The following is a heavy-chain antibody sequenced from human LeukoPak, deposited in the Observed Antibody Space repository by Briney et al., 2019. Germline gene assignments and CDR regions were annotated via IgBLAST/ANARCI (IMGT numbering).Heavy chain of an antibody. D-gene: IGHD3-22*01. CDR3: ARRAYYESSGSYDC. CDR1: GYSFNSYW. CDR2: IYPGDSNI. V-gene: IGHV5-51*01. J-gene: IGHJ4*02. Sequence: KISCKGSGYSFNSYWIGWVRQMPGKGLEWMGIIYPGDSNISYSPSFQGQVTISADKSISTAYLQWNSLKASDTAMYYCARRAYYESSGSYDCWGQGTLVTVSS.